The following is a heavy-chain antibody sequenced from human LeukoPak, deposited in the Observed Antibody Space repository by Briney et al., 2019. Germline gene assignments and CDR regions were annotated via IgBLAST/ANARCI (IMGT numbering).Heavy chain of an antibody. Sequence: SETLSLTCTVSGGSISSYYWSWIRQPPGKGLEWIGYIYYSGSTNYNPSLKSRVTISVDTSKNQFSLKLSSVTAADTAVYYCARRSDFWSGYYTFDYWGQGTLVTVSS. CDR1: GGSISSYY. CDR3: ARRSDFWSGYYTFDY. CDR2: IYYSGST. V-gene: IGHV4-59*01. J-gene: IGHJ4*02. D-gene: IGHD3-3*01.